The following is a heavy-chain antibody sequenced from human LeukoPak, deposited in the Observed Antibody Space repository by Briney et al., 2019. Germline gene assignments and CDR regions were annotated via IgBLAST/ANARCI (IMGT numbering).Heavy chain of an antibody. Sequence: PSETLSLTCTVSGYSISSGYYWAWIRQPPGKGLEWIGSIYHSGGTYNNPSLKSRLTMSVDPSKNQFSLKLTSVTAADTAVYYCARGGGNGGGWVGHYYYMDVWGKGTTVTVSS. D-gene: IGHD4-23*01. V-gene: IGHV4-38-2*02. CDR3: ARGGGNGGGWVGHYYYMDV. CDR2: IYHSGGT. J-gene: IGHJ6*03. CDR1: GYSISSGYY.